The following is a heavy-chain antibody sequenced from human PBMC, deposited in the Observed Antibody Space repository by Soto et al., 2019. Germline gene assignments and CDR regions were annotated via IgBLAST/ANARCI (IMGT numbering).Heavy chain of an antibody. CDR3: ARGGYFDSSNYLPY. D-gene: IGHD3-22*01. V-gene: IGHV1-3*01. CDR1: GYTFTSYG. Sequence: ASVKVSCKASGYTFTSYGINWVRQAPGRGLEWMGWINPGNGNTKYSQQFQGRVIIDRDTSASTAYMELSSLRSEDTAVYYCARGGYFDSSNYLPYWGLGTLVTAYS. CDR2: INPGNGNT. J-gene: IGHJ4*02.